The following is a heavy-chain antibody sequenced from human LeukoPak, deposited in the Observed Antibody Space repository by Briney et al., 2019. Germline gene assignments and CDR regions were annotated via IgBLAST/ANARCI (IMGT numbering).Heavy chain of an antibody. Sequence: PGGSLRLSCAASGFTFSNYGMHWVRQAPGKGLEWVATISYDESNQHYADSVKGRFTISRDNSKNTLYLQMNSLRAEDTAVYYCARGSGWYPHFDYWGQGTLVTVSS. D-gene: IGHD6-19*01. CDR3: ARGSGWYPHFDY. CDR1: GFTFSNYG. J-gene: IGHJ4*02. V-gene: IGHV3-30*03. CDR2: ISYDESNQ.